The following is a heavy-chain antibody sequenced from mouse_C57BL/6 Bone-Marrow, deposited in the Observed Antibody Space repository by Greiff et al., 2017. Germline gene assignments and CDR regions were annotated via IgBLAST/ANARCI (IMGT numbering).Heavy chain of an antibody. V-gene: IGHV1-80*01. CDR3: ARSEAYGSSPWFAY. Sequence: VQLVESGAELVKPGASVKISCKASGYAFSSYWMNWVKQRPGKGLEWIGQIYPGDGDTNYNGKFKGKATLTADKSSSTAYMQLSSLTSEDSAVYFCARSEAYGSSPWFAYWGQGTLVTVSA. J-gene: IGHJ3*01. CDR1: GYAFSSYW. D-gene: IGHD1-1*01. CDR2: IYPGDGDT.